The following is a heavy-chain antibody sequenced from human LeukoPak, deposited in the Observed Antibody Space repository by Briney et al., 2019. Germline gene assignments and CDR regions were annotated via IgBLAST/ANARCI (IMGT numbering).Heavy chain of an antibody. V-gene: IGHV4-61*05. CDR1: GYSISSGYY. J-gene: IGHJ4*02. D-gene: IGHD3-10*01. CDR3: ARAASYFYGSGIDS. CDR2: IFSRGNT. Sequence: PSETLSLTCTVSGYSISSGYYWGWIRQPPGKGLEWIGYIFSRGNTNYNPSLQSRVTISVDTSKKQISLKLRSVTAADAAVYYCARAASYFYGSGIDSWGQGTQVIVSS.